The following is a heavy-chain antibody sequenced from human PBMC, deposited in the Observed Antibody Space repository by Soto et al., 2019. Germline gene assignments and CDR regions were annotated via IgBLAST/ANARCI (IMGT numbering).Heavy chain of an antibody. CDR3: ARDVYYDSLTGYYPIPYGMDV. V-gene: IGHV1-18*01. J-gene: IGHJ6*02. Sequence: QVQLVQSGAEVKKPGASVKVSCKASGYTFTSYGISWVRQAPGQGLEWMGWISAYNGNTNYAQKLQGRVTMTTDTSTSTAYMELRSLRSDDTAVYYCARDVYYDSLTGYYPIPYGMDVWGQGTTVTVSS. CDR2: ISAYNGNT. D-gene: IGHD3-9*01. CDR1: GYTFTSYG.